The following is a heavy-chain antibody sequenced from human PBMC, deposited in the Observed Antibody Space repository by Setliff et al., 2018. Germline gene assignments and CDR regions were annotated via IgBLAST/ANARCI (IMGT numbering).Heavy chain of an antibody. CDR3: AKVLDTTGYYYFDF. CDR2: ISWDGTKT. CDR1: RFTFSNYA. V-gene: IGHV3-30*18. J-gene: IGHJ4*02. D-gene: IGHD3-22*01. Sequence: GGSLRLSCAASRFTFSNYAIHWVRQAPGKGLEWVALISWDGTKTSYADSVRGRFTISRDGSKSTLYLDMSSLRSEDTAVYYCAKVLDTTGYYYFDFWGQGTLVTVSS.